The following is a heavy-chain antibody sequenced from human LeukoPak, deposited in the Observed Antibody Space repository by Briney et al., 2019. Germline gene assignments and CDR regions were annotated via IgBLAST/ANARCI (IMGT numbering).Heavy chain of an antibody. CDR2: IIPNFGTA. V-gene: IGHV1-69*01. CDR1: GGTFSSYA. D-gene: IGHD3-10*01. J-gene: IGHJ6*03. Sequence: SVTVSCKASGGTFSSYAISWVRQAPGQGLEWMGGIIPNFGTANYAQKFQGRVTITADESTSTAYMELSSLRAEDTAVYYCARSDVVRGVTYYYYYYMDVWGKGTTVTVSS. CDR3: ARSDVVRGVTYYYYYYMDV.